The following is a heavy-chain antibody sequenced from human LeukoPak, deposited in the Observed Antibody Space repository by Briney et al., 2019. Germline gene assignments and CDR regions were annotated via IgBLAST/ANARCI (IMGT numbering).Heavy chain of an antibody. Sequence: PGGSLRLSCAASGFTVSSNYMSWVRQAPGKGLEWVSVIYSGGSTYYADSVKCRFTISRDNSKNTLYLQMNSLRAEDTAVYYCASPSIAAALDYWGQGTLVTVSS. D-gene: IGHD6-13*01. V-gene: IGHV3-66*02. CDR3: ASPSIAAALDY. CDR2: IYSGGST. CDR1: GFTVSSNY. J-gene: IGHJ4*02.